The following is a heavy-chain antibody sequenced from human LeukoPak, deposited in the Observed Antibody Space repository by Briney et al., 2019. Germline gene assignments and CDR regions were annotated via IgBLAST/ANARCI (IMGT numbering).Heavy chain of an antibody. CDR3: ARGLVTTAFDY. D-gene: IGHD4-17*01. Sequence: PSETLSLTCTVSGGSISSYYWSWIRQPPGKGLEWIGYIYYSGSTNYNPSLKSRVTISVDTSKNQFSLKLSSVTAADTAVYYCARGLVTTAFDYWGQGTLVTASS. J-gene: IGHJ4*02. CDR2: IYYSGST. V-gene: IGHV4-59*01. CDR1: GGSISSYY.